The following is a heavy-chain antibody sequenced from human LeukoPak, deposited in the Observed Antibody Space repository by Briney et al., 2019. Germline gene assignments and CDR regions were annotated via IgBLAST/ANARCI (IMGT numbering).Heavy chain of an antibody. Sequence: PSETLSLTCTVSGGSISNSNNFWGWIRQPPGKGLEWIGTVYYSERTYFNPSLKSRVAISVDTSKNQFSLKLKSVTVADTAVYYCARHGDVLVGNTTIGYWGQGALVTVSS. CDR1: GGSISNSNNF. V-gene: IGHV4-39*01. CDR3: ARHGDVLVGNTTIGY. CDR2: VYYSERT. J-gene: IGHJ4*02. D-gene: IGHD2-21*02.